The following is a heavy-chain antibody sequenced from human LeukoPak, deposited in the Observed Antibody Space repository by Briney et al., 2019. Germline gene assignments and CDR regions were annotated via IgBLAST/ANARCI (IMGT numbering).Heavy chain of an antibody. CDR2: MNPNSGNT. CDR3: ARGGNPNGSGSYYTTDY. Sequence: ASVKVSCKASGYTFTSYDINWVRQATGQGLEWMGWMNPNSGNTGYAQKFQGRVTMTRDTSISTAYMELSSLRSEDTAVYYCARGGNPNGSGSYYTTDYWGQGTLVTVSS. D-gene: IGHD3-10*01. CDR1: GYTFTSYD. V-gene: IGHV1-8*01. J-gene: IGHJ4*02.